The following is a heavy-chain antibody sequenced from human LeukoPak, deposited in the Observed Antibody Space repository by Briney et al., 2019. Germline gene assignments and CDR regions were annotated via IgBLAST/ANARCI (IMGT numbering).Heavy chain of an antibody. Sequence: GASVKVSCKASGYTFTGYYMHWVRQAPGQGLEWMGWINPNSSGTKYAQKFQGRVTMTRDTSISTAYMELSSLRSEDTAVYYCARGGPDYGDYEGYWGQGTLVTVSS. CDR3: ARGGPDYGDYEGY. J-gene: IGHJ4*02. CDR1: GYTFTGYY. D-gene: IGHD4-17*01. V-gene: IGHV1-2*02. CDR2: INPNSSGT.